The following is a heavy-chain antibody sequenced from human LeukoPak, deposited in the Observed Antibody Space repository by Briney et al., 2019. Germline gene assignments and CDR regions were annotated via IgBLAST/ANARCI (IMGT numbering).Heavy chain of an antibody. CDR2: IIPIFGTA. Sequence: GASVKVSCKASGGTFSSYAISWVRQAPGQGLEWMGGIIPIFGTANYAQKFQGRVTITADESTSTAYMELSSLRSEDTAVYYCATSAPYYYDSRVAPYWVREKYFQHWGQGTLVTVSS. D-gene: IGHD3-22*01. CDR1: GGTFSSYA. V-gene: IGHV1-69*13. CDR3: ATSAPYYYDSRVAPYWVREKYFQH. J-gene: IGHJ1*01.